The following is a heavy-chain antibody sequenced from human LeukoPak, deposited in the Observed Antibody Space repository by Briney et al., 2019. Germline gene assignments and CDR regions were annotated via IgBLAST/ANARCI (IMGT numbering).Heavy chain of an antibody. CDR3: ASLGGITMIGGSAAFDI. CDR1: GYSFTTYW. CDR2: IYPGDSDT. V-gene: IGHV5-51*01. Sequence: GESLKISCKGSGYSFTTYWIGWVRQMPGKGLEWMGIIYPGDSDTRYSPSFQGQVTISADKSISTAYLQWSSLKASDTAVYYCASLGGITMIGGSAAFDIWGQGTMVTVSS. J-gene: IGHJ3*02. D-gene: IGHD3-22*01.